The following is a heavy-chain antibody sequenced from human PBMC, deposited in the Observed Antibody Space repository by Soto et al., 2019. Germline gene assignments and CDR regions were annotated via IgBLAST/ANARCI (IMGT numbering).Heavy chain of an antibody. D-gene: IGHD6-13*01. Sequence: GGSLRLSCAASGFTFSSYGMHWVRQAPGKGLEWVAVISYDGSNKYYADSVKGRFTISRDNSKNTLYLQMNSLRAEDTAVYYCAKGPGIAAAGIWAFDIWGQGTMVTVSS. J-gene: IGHJ3*02. V-gene: IGHV3-30*18. CDR1: GFTFSSYG. CDR2: ISYDGSNK. CDR3: AKGPGIAAAGIWAFDI.